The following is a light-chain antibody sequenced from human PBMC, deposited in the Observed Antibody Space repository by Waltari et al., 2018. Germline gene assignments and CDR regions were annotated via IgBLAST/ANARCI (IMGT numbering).Light chain of an antibody. V-gene: IGLV1-36*01. CDR3: AAWDVSLNALI. J-gene: IGLJ2*01. CDR2: YDD. CDR1: RSNIGDSA. Sequence: QSALTQPPSVSGAPRQRVTISCSGRRSNIGDSALNWYQQFPGKSPNLVIYYDDLLPSGVSDRFSGSKSGSSASLAISGLQSEDEALYFCAAWDVSLNALIFGGGTKLTVL.